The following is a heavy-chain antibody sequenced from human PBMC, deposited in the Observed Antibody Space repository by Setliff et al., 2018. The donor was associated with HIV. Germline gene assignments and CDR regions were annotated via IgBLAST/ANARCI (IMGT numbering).Heavy chain of an antibody. CDR1: GFTVSSSY. J-gene: IGHJ4*02. CDR2: IYSDGNT. V-gene: IGHV3-66*02. D-gene: IGHD2-15*01. Sequence: GGSLRLSCAGSGFTVSSSYMTWVRQAPGKGLEWVSVIYSDGNTFYAGSVKGRFSISRDNSKNTLSLQMNSLRSEDTALYYCARHEAEGSGGKCYAGLRGAWGQGTLVTVSS. CDR3: ARHEAEGSGGKCYAGLRGA.